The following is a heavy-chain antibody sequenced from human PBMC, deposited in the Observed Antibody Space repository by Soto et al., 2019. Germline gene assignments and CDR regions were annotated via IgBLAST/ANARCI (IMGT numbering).Heavy chain of an antibody. Sequence: EVQLVESGGGLVQPGGSLRLSCAASGFTFTAYSMNWVRQAPGKGLEWVSYISSGSGSIYYADSVKGRFTISRDDAKNSRYLQMNRLRDEDTAVYYCARDFWDYWGQGTVVTVSA. J-gene: IGHJ4*02. CDR3: ARDFWDY. D-gene: IGHD3-3*01. V-gene: IGHV3-48*02. CDR2: ISSGSGSI. CDR1: GFTFTAYS.